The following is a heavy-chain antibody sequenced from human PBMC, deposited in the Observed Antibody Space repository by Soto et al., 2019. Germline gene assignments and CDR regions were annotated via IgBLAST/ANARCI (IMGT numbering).Heavy chain of an antibody. V-gene: IGHV1-18*01. J-gene: IGHJ6*02. Sequence: QVQLVQSAGEVKKPGASVKVSCKASGYSFTSYGISWVRRAPGQVLAWMGWISPYNGHTQFVERFQGRVTMTTDTSTKTAYMELRNLRSDDTAHYYCARDLTIVPATHPRLENYGMDVWGQGTTVIVSS. CDR2: ISPYNGHT. CDR3: ARDLTIVPATHPRLENYGMDV. D-gene: IGHD2-2*01. CDR1: GYSFTSYG.